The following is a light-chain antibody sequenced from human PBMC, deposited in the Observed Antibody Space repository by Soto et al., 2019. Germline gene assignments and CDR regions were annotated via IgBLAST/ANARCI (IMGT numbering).Light chain of an antibody. Sequence: DIQLTQSPSSLSASLGYTVTITCRASQTVSRYLNWYQQKPGKAPTLLIYAASRLQSGVPSRFSGSGSGTEFTLTTSSLQPEDFATYYCQQLNSYPITFGQGTRREI. V-gene: IGKV1-9*01. J-gene: IGKJ5*01. CDR2: AAS. CDR3: QQLNSYPIT. CDR1: QTVSRY.